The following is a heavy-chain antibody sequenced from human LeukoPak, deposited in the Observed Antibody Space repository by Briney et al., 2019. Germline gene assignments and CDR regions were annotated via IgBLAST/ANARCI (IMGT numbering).Heavy chain of an antibody. CDR3: ALRIMISYNWFDS. V-gene: IGHV1-69*01. J-gene: IGHJ5*01. CDR1: GCTFSSYA. Sequence: SVKVSCKASGCTFSSYAISWVRQAPGQGLEWMGGIIPIFGTANYAQKFQGRVTITADESTSTAYMELSSLRSQDTAVYYCALRIMISYNWFDSWGQGTLVTVSS. CDR2: IIPIFGTA. D-gene: IGHD3/OR15-3a*01.